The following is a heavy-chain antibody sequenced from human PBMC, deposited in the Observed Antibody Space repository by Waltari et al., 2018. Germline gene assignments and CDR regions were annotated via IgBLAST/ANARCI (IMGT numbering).Heavy chain of an antibody. CDR1: DFTFIKTG. CDR3: AREAISGSGEYYGMDV. CDR2: VGQEGIQT. J-gene: IGHJ6*02. Sequence: QVHLLESGGGVVQPGTAFRLCCTVTDFTFIKTGSHWVRQAPVKGLEWGVCVGQEGIQTYYGDSVKGRFTVSRDNSKNMVYLQVDSLKVEDTAVYYCAREAISGSGEYYGMDVWGQGTTVTVS. V-gene: IGHV3-33*01. D-gene: IGHD3-10*01.